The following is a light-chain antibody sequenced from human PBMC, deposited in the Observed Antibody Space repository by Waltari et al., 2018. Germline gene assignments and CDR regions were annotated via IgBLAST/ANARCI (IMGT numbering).Light chain of an antibody. V-gene: IGKV3-20*01. CDR1: QSVGTF. Sequence: IVLTHSPGTLSLSPGERATLSCRASQSVGTFLVWYQQKPGQAPRLLIQGASTRATGTPDRFSGSGSGTDFSLTISRLEPEDFAMYYCQHYVRLPVTFGQGTKVEI. CDR2: GAS. CDR3: QHYVRLPVT. J-gene: IGKJ1*01.